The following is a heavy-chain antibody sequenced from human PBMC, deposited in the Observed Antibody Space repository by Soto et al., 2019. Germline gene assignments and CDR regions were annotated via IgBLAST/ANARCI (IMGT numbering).Heavy chain of an antibody. CDR3: AGRSVSAPYYFDS. J-gene: IGHJ4*02. CDR2: IYYSGSI. D-gene: IGHD2-15*01. CDR1: GGSLRSYY. Sequence: PSETLSLTCTGSGGSLRSYYWSWIRQPPGKGLEWIGYIYYSGSINYNPSLKSRITISADTSNNQISLSLSSVTAADTAVYYCAGRSVSAPYYFDSWGQGTLVTVSS. V-gene: IGHV4-59*01.